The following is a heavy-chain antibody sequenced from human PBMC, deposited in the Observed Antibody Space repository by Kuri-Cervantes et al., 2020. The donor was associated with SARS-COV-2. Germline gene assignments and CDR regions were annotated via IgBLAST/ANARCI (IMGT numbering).Heavy chain of an antibody. V-gene: IGHV5-51*01. J-gene: IGHJ4*02. CDR3: ARQSDYYDSSGYYYPPDY. D-gene: IGHD3-22*01. CDR2: IYPGDSDT. Sequence: GESLKISCKGSGYSFTSYWIGWVRQMPGKGLEWMGIIYPGDSDTRYSPSFQGQVTISADKSISTAYLQWSSLKASDTAMYYCARQSDYYDSSGYYYPPDYWGQGTLVTVSS. CDR1: GYSFTSYW.